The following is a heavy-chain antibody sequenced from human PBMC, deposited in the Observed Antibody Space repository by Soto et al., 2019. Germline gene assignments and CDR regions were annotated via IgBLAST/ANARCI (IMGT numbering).Heavy chain of an antibody. D-gene: IGHD3-3*01. CDR1: VSSITTNFY. CDR3: ARHVPSAGVVDS. J-gene: IGHJ4*02. V-gene: IGHV4-38-2*01. Sequence: PSETLSLTCAVSVSSITTNFYWGWIRQPPGGGLEWIGRIYHIGSTYYNPTLKGRVSVSIDTTNNPFSLKLTSVTAADTALYFCARHVPSAGVVDSWGQGTSVTFSS. CDR2: IYHIGST.